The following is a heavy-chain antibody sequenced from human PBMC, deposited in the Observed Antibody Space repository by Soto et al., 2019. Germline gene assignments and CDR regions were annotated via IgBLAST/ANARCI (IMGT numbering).Heavy chain of an antibody. CDR3: ARVGFCSSTSCYPRDDNYYGMDV. CDR2: ISAYNGNT. J-gene: IGHJ6*02. D-gene: IGHD2-2*01. V-gene: IGHV1-18*01. CDR1: GYTFTSYG. Sequence: QVQLVQSGAEVKKPGASVKVSCKASGYTFTSYGISWVRQAPGQGLEWMGWISAYNGNTNYAQKLQGRVTMTTDTTMSTAYMELRSLRSDDTAMYYCARVGFCSSTSCYPRDDNYYGMDVWGQGTTVTVSS.